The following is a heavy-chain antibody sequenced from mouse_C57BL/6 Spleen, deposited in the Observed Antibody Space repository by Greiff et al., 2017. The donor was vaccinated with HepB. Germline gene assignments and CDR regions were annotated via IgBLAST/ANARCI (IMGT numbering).Heavy chain of an antibody. Sequence: VQLQESGPELVKPGASVKISCKASGYAFSSSWMNWVKQRPGKGLEWIGRIYPGDGDTNYNGKFKGKATLTADKSSSTAYMQLSSLTSEDSAVYFCARRLITTVVATQGGYYAMDYWGQGTSVTVSS. CDR1: GYAFSSSW. V-gene: IGHV1-82*01. J-gene: IGHJ4*01. CDR3: ARRLITTVVATQGGYYAMDY. D-gene: IGHD1-1*01. CDR2: IYPGDGDT.